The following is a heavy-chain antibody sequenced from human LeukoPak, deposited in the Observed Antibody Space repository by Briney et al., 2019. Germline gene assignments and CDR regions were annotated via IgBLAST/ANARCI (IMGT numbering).Heavy chain of an antibody. V-gene: IGHV3-64*01. D-gene: IGHD3-22*01. CDR2: ICSNGGST. J-gene: IGHJ4*02. CDR3: ARSGWYYDSSGYLDY. Sequence: GGSLRLSCAAPGFTFCSYAMHWVRQAPGKGLESVSAICSNGGSTYYANSMKGRFTISRDNSKNTLYLQMGSLRAEDMAVYYCARSGWYYDSSGYLDYWGQGTLVTVSS. CDR1: GFTFCSYA.